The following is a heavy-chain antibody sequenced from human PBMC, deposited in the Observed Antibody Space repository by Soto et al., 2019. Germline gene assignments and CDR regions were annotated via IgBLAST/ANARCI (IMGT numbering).Heavy chain of an antibody. V-gene: IGHV3-64*01. CDR1: GFTLSGYA. Sequence: EVQLAESGGGLAQPGGSLILSCAASGFTLSGYAMDWVRQAPGKGLEYVSGISSNGVGTYYANSVQGRFTISRDNSKNTVYLQMGSLRPEDMAVYYCARRARPDFYYMDVLGKGTTVTVSS. J-gene: IGHJ6*03. D-gene: IGHD6-6*01. CDR2: ISSNGVGT. CDR3: ARRARPDFYYMDV.